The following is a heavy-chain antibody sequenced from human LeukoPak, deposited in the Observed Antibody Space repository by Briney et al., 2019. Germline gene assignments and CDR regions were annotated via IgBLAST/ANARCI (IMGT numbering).Heavy chain of an antibody. D-gene: IGHD6-19*01. CDR2: VWYDANNN. CDR3: GRDGSSDWLFDY. V-gene: IGHV3-33*01. CDR1: GFTFSDYG. Sequence: PGRSLRLSCAASGFTFSDYGMHWVRQAPGKGLEWVAVVWYDANNNYYAASVRGRFTISRDNYKNTLYLQMNNLRVEDTAVYYCGRDGSSDWLFDYWGQGTLVTVSS. J-gene: IGHJ4*02.